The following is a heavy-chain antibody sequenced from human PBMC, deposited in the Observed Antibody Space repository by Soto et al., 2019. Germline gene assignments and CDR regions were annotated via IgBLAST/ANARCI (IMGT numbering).Heavy chain of an antibody. V-gene: IGHV1-69*02. CDR3: SRDRPPPWYFDY. Sequence: KVSCKASGGTFSSYTISWVRQAPGQGLEWMGRIIPILGIANYAQKFQGRVTITADKSTSTAYMELSSLRSEDTAVYYGSRDRPPPWYFDYWGQRTLVTVSS. CDR2: IIPILGIA. CDR1: GGTFSSYT. J-gene: IGHJ4*02.